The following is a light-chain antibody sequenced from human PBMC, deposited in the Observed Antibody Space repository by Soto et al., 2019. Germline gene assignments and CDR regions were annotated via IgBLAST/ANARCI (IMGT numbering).Light chain of an antibody. CDR3: QVWDSSSDHVV. CDR2: YNR. Sequence: SYELTQSPSVSVAPAKTATITCGGNNIGDKSVHWYQQKPGQPPVLVIYYNRDRPSGIPERSSGCNSWNTATLTISRVEAGDEADYYCQVWDSSSDHVVFGGGTKLTVL. CDR1: NIGDKS. J-gene: IGLJ2*01. V-gene: IGLV3-21*04.